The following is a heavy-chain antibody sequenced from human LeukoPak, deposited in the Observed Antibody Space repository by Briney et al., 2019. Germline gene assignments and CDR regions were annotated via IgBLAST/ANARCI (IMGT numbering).Heavy chain of an antibody. CDR1: GYTLTELS. Sequence: GASVKVSCKVSGYTLTELSMHWVRQAPGKGLEWMGGFDPEDGETIYAQKFQGRVTMTEDTSTDTAYMELSSPRSEDTAVYYCATFYRSTRLGYWFDPWGQGTLVTVSS. CDR3: ATFYRSTRLGYWFDP. CDR2: FDPEDGET. D-gene: IGHD2-2*01. J-gene: IGHJ5*02. V-gene: IGHV1-24*01.